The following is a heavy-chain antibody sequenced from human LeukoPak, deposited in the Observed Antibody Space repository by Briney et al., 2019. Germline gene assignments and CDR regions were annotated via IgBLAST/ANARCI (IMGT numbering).Heavy chain of an antibody. Sequence: GRSLRLSCAASGFTFSSYAMHWVRQAPGKGLEWVAVISYDGSNKYYADSVKGRFTISRDNSKNTLYLQMNSLRAEDTAVYYCARDPHVVVVAAEDDAFDIWGQGTLVTVSS. CDR3: ARDPHVVVVAAEDDAFDI. J-gene: IGHJ3*02. V-gene: IGHV3-30-3*01. CDR2: ISYDGSNK. CDR1: GFTFSSYA. D-gene: IGHD2-15*01.